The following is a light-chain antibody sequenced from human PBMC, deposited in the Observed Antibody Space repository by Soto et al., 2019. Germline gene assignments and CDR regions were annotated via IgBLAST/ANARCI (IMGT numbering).Light chain of an antibody. CDR2: SNN. Sequence: QSVLTQPPSASGTPGQRVTISCSGSSSNIGGNTVNWYQQLPGTAPKLLIYSNNQRPSGVPARFSGSKSGTSASLAISGLQSEDEADDYCAAWDDSLNGPVVFGGGTKVTVL. CDR3: AAWDDSLNGPVV. J-gene: IGLJ2*01. CDR1: SSNIGGNT. V-gene: IGLV1-44*01.